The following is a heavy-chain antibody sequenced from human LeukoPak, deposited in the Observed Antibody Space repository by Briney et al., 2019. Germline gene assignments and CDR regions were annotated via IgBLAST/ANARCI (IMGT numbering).Heavy chain of an antibody. CDR3: ARDYCRGGGCFLWGYYFDY. D-gene: IGHD2-15*01. Sequence: PSETLSLTCAVYGGSFSGYYWSWIRQPPGKGLGWIGEINHSGSTNYNPSLKSRVTISVDTSKNQFSLKLSSVTAADTAVYYCARDYCRGGGCFLWGYYFDYWGQGTLVTVSS. J-gene: IGHJ4*02. CDR1: GGSFSGYY. CDR2: INHSGST. V-gene: IGHV4-34*01.